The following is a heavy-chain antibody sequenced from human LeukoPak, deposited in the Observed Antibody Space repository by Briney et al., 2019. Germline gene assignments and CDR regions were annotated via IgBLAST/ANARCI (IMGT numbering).Heavy chain of an antibody. CDR2: ISGSGGST. CDR1: GFTFSSYA. Sequence: PGGSLRLSCAASGFTFSSYAMSWVRQAPGKGLEWVSAISGSGGSTYYADSVKGRFTISRDNSKNTLYLQMNSLRAEDTAVYYCAKDLPTTVVTPFDAFDIWGQGTMVTVSS. D-gene: IGHD4-23*01. J-gene: IGHJ3*02. V-gene: IGHV3-23*01. CDR3: AKDLPTTVVTPFDAFDI.